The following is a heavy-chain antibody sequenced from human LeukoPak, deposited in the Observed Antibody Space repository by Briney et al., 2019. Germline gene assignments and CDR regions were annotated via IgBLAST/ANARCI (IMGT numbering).Heavy chain of an antibody. CDR1: GFTFSSYA. Sequence: GGSLRLSCAASGFTFSSYAMHWVRQAQGKGLGWVAVISYDGSNKYYADSVKGRLTISRDNSKNTLYLQMNSLRAEDTAVYYCAKATSPLTYYYDSCGYYQGYYFDYWGQGTLVTVSS. CDR2: ISYDGSNK. V-gene: IGHV3-30-3*01. D-gene: IGHD3-22*01. J-gene: IGHJ4*02. CDR3: AKATSPLTYYYDSCGYYQGYYFDY.